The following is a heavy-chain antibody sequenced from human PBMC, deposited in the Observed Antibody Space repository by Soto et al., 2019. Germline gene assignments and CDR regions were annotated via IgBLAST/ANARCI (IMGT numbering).Heavy chain of an antibody. D-gene: IGHD3-16*01. J-gene: IGHJ4*02. V-gene: IGHV3-66*01. CDR2: FYSGGST. CDR1: GFTVSNNY. Sequence: EVQLVESGGGLVQPGGSLRLSCAASGFTVSNNYINWFPQPPGKGLEWVSIFYSGGSTYYADSMKGRFTISRDNSKNTLYLQMTSLRAEDTAVYYCVRSRFVALGVTLVDYWGQGTLVTVSS. CDR3: VRSRFVALGVTLVDY.